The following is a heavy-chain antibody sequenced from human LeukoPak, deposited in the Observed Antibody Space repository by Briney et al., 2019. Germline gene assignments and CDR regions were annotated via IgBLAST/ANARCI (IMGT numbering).Heavy chain of an antibody. CDR2: INSDSSLM. D-gene: IGHD3-16*01. V-gene: IGHV3-21*01. CDR3: IRDLFDDYSLDY. CDR1: GFTFSSYS. Sequence: KPGGSLRLSCAASGFTFSSYSMNWVRQAPGKGLGWVSSINSDSSLMFYAESVKGRFTISRDNARNSLYLQMNSLRAEDTAVYYCIRDLFDDYSLDYWGQGALVTVSS. J-gene: IGHJ4*02.